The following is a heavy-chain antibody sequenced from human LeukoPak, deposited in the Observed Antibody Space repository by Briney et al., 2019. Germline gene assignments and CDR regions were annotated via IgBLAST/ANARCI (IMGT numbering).Heavy chain of an antibody. J-gene: IGHJ6*02. CDR1: GYAFTSYD. Sequence: ASVEVSCKASGYAFTSYDINWVRQATGQGLEWMGWMNPNSGNTGYAQKFQGRVTMTRNTSISTAYMELSSLRSEDTAVYYCARWSDSSGYFYYYYYGMDVWGQGTTVTVSS. D-gene: IGHD3-22*01. CDR2: MNPNSGNT. CDR3: ARWSDSSGYFYYYYYGMDV. V-gene: IGHV1-8*01.